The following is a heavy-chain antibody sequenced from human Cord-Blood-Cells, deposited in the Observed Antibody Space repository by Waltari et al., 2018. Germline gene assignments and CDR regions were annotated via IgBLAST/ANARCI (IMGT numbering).Heavy chain of an antibody. CDR2: IYYSGST. CDR1: GRSTRSSSYY. V-gene: IGHV4-39*01. J-gene: IGHJ4*02. D-gene: IGHD2-15*01. Sequence: QLQLQESGPGLVKPSETLSLTCTVSGRSTRSSSYYWGWLRQPPGKGLEWIGSIYYSGSTYYNPSLKSRVTISVDTSKNQFSLKLSSVTAADTAVYYCARSVGRDVVVVAAFDYWGQGTLVTVTS. CDR3: ARSVGRDVVVVAAFDY.